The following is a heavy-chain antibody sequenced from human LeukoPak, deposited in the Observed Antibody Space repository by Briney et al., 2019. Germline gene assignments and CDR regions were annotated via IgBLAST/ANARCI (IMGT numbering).Heavy chain of an antibody. CDR1: GGSISSSSYY. CDR2: IYYSGST. J-gene: IGHJ4*02. V-gene: IGHV4-39*07. D-gene: IGHD6-19*01. CDR3: AGERGEEYSSGWYKTNYFYN. Sequence: PSETLSLTCTVSGGSISSSSYYWGWIRQPPGKGLEWIGSIYYSGSTYYNPSLESRVAISADMSKNQISLKLTSVTGADTAVYYCAGERGEEYSSGWYKTNYFYNWGQGIRVTVSS.